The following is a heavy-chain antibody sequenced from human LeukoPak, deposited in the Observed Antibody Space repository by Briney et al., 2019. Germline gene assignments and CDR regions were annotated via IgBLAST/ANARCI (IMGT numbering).Heavy chain of an antibody. Sequence: SETLSLTCTVSGGSISSGSYYWSWIRQPAGKGLEWIGRIYTSGSTNYNPSLKSRVTISVDTSKNQFSLKLSSVTAADTAVYYCARVRWELPELDYWGQGTLVTVSS. D-gene: IGHD1-26*01. CDR3: ARVRWELPELDY. CDR2: IYTSGST. J-gene: IGHJ4*02. V-gene: IGHV4-61*02. CDR1: GGSISSGSYY.